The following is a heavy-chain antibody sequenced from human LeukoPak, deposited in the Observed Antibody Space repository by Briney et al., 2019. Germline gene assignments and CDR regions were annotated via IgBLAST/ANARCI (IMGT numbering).Heavy chain of an antibody. J-gene: IGHJ5*02. CDR3: ARDRGGYSSGWYWFDH. V-gene: IGHV1-3*04. Sequence: ASVKVSCKASGYTFPNYAMHWVRQAPGQRLEWMGWINTANGNTKYSQKFQGRVTITRDTSASTAYMELSSLRSEDTAVYYCARDRGGYSSGWYWFDHWGQGTLVTVSS. CDR2: INTANGNT. CDR1: GYTFPNYA. D-gene: IGHD6-19*01.